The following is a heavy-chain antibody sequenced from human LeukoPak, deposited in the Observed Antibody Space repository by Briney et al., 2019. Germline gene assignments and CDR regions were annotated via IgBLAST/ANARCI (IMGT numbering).Heavy chain of an antibody. D-gene: IGHD3-10*01. J-gene: IGHJ3*02. V-gene: IGHV4-39*01. Sequence: SETLSLTCTVSGGSISSSSYYWGWIRQPPGKGLEWIGSIYYSGSTYYNPSLKSRVTISVDTSKNQFSLKLSSVTAADTAVYYCARCGVGGSGSPFAFDIWGQGTMVTDSS. CDR1: GGSISSSSYY. CDR2: IYYSGST. CDR3: ARCGVGGSGSPFAFDI.